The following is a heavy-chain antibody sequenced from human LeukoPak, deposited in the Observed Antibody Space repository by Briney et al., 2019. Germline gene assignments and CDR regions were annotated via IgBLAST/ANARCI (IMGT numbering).Heavy chain of an antibody. CDR1: GGTFSSYA. D-gene: IGHD3-22*01. CDR3: ARNPLDKNWFDP. CDR2: INPIFGTA. V-gene: IGHV1-69*13. J-gene: IGHJ5*02. Sequence: ASVKVSCKASGGTFSSYAISWVRQAPGQGLEWMGGINPIFGTANYAQKFQGRVTITADESTSTAYMELSSLRSEDTAVYYCARNPLDKNWFDPWGQGTLVTVSS.